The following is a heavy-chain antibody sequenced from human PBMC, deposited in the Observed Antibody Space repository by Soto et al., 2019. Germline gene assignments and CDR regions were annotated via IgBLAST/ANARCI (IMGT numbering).Heavy chain of an antibody. CDR1: GYTFSSSS. CDR3: ARNASGGFDS. Sequence: QVQLVQSGAQVKKPGASVKVSCKASGYTFSSSSISWVRQAPGQGLECMGWISVYNGNTNYAQTLQGRVTMSTDTSTGTAYMELRSLRSDDTAVYYCARNASGGFDSWGHGTLVTVSS. J-gene: IGHJ5*01. CDR2: ISVYNGNT. V-gene: IGHV1-18*01. D-gene: IGHD7-27*01.